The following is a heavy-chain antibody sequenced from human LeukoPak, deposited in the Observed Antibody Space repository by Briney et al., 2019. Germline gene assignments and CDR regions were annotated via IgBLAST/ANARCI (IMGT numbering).Heavy chain of an antibody. CDR2: INHSGST. CDR1: GGSFSGYY. CDR3: ARRPLYDFWSGPFFDY. J-gene: IGHJ4*02. Sequence: SGTLSLTCAVYGGSFSGYYWSWIRQPPGKGLEWIGEINHSGSTNYNPSLKSRVTISVDTSKNQFSLKLSSVTAADTAVYCCARRPLYDFWSGPFFDYWGQGTLVTVSS. D-gene: IGHD3-3*01. V-gene: IGHV4-34*01.